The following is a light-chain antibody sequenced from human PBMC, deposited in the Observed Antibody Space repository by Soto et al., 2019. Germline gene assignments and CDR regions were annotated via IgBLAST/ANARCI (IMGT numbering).Light chain of an antibody. CDR2: DAS. V-gene: IGKV3-11*01. CDR1: QSVSSY. Sequence: EIVLTQSPATLSLSPGERAALSCRASQSVSSYLAWYQQKPGQAPRLLIYDASNRANGVXARLSGSGTGTDFTLTISSLETEDFAVYFCQQRGTRPPWKFGQGTKV. J-gene: IGKJ1*01. CDR3: QQRGTRPPWK.